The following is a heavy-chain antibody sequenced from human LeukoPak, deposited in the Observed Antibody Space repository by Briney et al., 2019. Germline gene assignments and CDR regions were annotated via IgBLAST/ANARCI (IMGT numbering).Heavy chain of an antibody. CDR2: INTNTGNP. V-gene: IGHV7-4-1*02. CDR3: ARDPRRYFSDTSGYKDAFDV. Sequence: ASVKVSCKASGYTFATHSMNWVRQAPGQGLEWMGWINTNTGNPTYAQGFTGRFVFSLDTSVSTAYLQISSLKVEDTAVYYCARDPRRYFSDTSGYKDAFDVWGQGTMVTVSS. D-gene: IGHD3-22*01. CDR1: GYTFATHS. J-gene: IGHJ3*01.